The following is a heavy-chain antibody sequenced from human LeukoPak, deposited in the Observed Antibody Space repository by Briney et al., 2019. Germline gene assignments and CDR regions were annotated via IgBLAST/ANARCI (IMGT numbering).Heavy chain of an antibody. Sequence: SVKVSCKASGGTFSSYAISWARQAPGQGLEWMGGIIPIFGTANYAQKFQGRVTITTDESTSTAYMELSSLRSEDTAVYYRARDSVDGYMCYDWGQGTLVTVSS. D-gene: IGHD5-24*01. CDR1: GGTFSSYA. J-gene: IGHJ4*02. V-gene: IGHV1-69*05. CDR3: ARDSVDGYMCYD. CDR2: IIPIFGTA.